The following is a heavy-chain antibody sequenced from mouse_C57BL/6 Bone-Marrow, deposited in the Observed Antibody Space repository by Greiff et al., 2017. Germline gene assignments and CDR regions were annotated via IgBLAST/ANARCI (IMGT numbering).Heavy chain of an antibody. CDR2: ISSGGDYI. CDR3: TRGRGGYDVDGYFDV. Sequence: EVQLVESGEGLVKPGGSLKLSCAASGFTFSSYAMSWVRQTPEKRLEWVAYISSGGDYIYYADTVKGRFTISRDNARNTLYLQMSSLKSEDTAMYYCTRGRGGYDVDGYFDVWGTGTTVTVSS. V-gene: IGHV5-9-1*02. J-gene: IGHJ1*03. D-gene: IGHD2-2*01. CDR1: GFTFSSYA.